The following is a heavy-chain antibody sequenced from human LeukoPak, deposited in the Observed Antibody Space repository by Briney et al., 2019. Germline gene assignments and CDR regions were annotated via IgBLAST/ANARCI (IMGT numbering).Heavy chain of an antibody. Sequence: SETLSLTCTVSGGSISSYYWSWIRQPPGKGLEWIGYIYYSGSTNYNPSLKSRVTISVDTSKNQFSLKLSSATAADTAVYYCARLRDGYNYGDYWGQGTLVTVSS. CDR3: ARLRDGYNYGDY. J-gene: IGHJ4*02. V-gene: IGHV4-59*08. CDR2: IYYSGST. D-gene: IGHD5-24*01. CDR1: GGSISSYY.